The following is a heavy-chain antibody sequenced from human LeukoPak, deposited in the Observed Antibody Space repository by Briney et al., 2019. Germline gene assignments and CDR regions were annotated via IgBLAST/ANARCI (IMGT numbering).Heavy chain of an antibody. J-gene: IGHJ1*01. V-gene: IGHV3-74*03. CDR3: VREVGAPGSFQH. D-gene: IGHD1-26*01. CDR1: GFTFSSNW. CDR2: INGDGRII. Sequence: GGSLRLSCAASGFTFSSNWMHWGRQAPGKGLVWISRINGDGRIIEHAESVKGRFTISRNNADNTLHLQMNSLRAEDTAVYHCVREVGAPGSFQHWGQGAPVTVSS.